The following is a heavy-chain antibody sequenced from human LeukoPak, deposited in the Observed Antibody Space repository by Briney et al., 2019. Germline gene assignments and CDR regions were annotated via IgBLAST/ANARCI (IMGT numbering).Heavy chain of an antibody. CDR2: ISYSGANS. V-gene: IGHV3-23*01. CDR1: GFTFSGSA. D-gene: IGHD3-16*02. Sequence: GGSLRLSCAASGFTFSGSAMSWVRPAPGEGLEWVSLISYSGANSYYTDSVRGRSTISRDNSRDTLFLQMNSLRAEDTAIYYCARDMQLSTWGLGTMVTVSS. CDR3: ARDMQLST. J-gene: IGHJ3*01.